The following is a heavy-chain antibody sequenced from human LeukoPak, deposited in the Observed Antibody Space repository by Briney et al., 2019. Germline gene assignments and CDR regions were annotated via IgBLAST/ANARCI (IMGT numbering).Heavy chain of an antibody. CDR3: ARDKGSSWYHYYYMDV. Sequence: SETLSLTCTVSGASINYYYWSWIRQPAGKGLEWIGRIYTSGSTNYNPSLKSRVTISVDTSKNQFSLKLSSVTAADTAVYYCARDKGSSWYHYYYMDVWGKGTTVTISS. V-gene: IGHV4-4*07. D-gene: IGHD6-13*01. CDR1: GASINYYY. CDR2: IYTSGST. J-gene: IGHJ6*03.